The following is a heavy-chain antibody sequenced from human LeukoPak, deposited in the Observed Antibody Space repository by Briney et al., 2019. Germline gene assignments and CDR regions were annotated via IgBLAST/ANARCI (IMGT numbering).Heavy chain of an antibody. D-gene: IGHD3-3*01. Sequence: GRSLRPSCAASGFTFSSYAMHWVRQAPGKGLEWVAVISYDGSNKYYADSVKGRFTISRDNSKNTLYLQMNSLRAEDTAVYYCASVYVSGYLDYWGQGTLVTVSS. J-gene: IGHJ4*02. CDR2: ISYDGSNK. CDR3: ASVYVSGYLDY. CDR1: GFTFSSYA. V-gene: IGHV3-30-3*01.